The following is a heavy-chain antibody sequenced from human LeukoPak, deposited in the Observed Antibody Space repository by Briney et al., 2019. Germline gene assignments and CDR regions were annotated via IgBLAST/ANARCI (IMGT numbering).Heavy chain of an antibody. CDR1: GFAFSNCA. V-gene: IGHV3-23*01. CDR3: AKSYADYGKYYFDY. D-gene: IGHD4-17*01. Sequence: QSGGSLRLSCAASGFAFSNCAMSWVRQAPGKGLEWVSIINGNGGNTYNADSVKGRFTISRDNSKNTLYLQMNSLRVEDTAVYFCAKSYADYGKYYFDYWGQGTLVTVSS. CDR2: INGNGGNT. J-gene: IGHJ4*02.